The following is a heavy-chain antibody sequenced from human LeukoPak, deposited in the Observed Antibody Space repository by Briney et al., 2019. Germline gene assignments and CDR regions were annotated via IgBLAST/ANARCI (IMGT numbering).Heavy chain of an antibody. Sequence: GGSLRLSCAASGFTFSSYSMNWVRQAPGKGLEWVSSISSSSSYIYYADSVKGRFTISRDNAKNSLYLQMNSLRAEDTAVYYCARGDYYYDSSGSVPLDYWGQGTLVTVSS. D-gene: IGHD3-22*01. CDR2: ISSSSSYI. CDR1: GFTFSSYS. CDR3: ARGDYYYDSSGSVPLDY. J-gene: IGHJ4*02. V-gene: IGHV3-21*01.